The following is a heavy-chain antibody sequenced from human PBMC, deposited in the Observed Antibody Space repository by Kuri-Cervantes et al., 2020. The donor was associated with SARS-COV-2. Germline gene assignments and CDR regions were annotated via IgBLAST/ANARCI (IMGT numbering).Heavy chain of an antibody. D-gene: IGHD3-10*01. CDR3: ATDRVRVVTHNFDY. Sequence: GESLKISCAASGFTFSSYGMHWVRQAPGKGLEWMAVIAYDGSNKYYGNSVKGRFTISRDNSKNTLYLQMNSLRAEDTAVYYCATDRVRVVTHNFDYWGQGTLVTVSS. CDR1: GFTFSSYG. V-gene: IGHV3-30*03. CDR2: IAYDGSNK. J-gene: IGHJ4*02.